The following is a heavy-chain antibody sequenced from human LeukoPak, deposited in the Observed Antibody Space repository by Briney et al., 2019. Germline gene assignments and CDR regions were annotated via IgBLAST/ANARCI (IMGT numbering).Heavy chain of an antibody. J-gene: IGHJ4*02. Sequence: ASVRVSCKASGYTISDYFMHWVRQAPGQGLEWMGWINPNTNGINYAQKFQGRVTMTRDTSISTAYMELSRLRSDDTAVYYCARSGSGYYYPPYDYWGQGTLVTVSS. CDR1: GYTISDYF. V-gene: IGHV1-2*02. CDR2: INPNTNGI. CDR3: ARSGSGYYYPPYDY. D-gene: IGHD3-22*01.